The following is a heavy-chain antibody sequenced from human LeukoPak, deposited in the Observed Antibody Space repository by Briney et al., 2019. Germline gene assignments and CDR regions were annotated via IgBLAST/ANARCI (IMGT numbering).Heavy chain of an antibody. CDR2: IRSKTDGRTA. J-gene: IGHJ4*02. V-gene: IGHV3-15*01. Sequence: GGSLRLSCAASGFTFSDAWMTWFRQAPGKGLEWVGRIRSKTDGRTADYAAPVKGRFTISRDDSKNTLFLQMNSLKTEDTAVYYCTGLYSSRFDYWGQGTLVTVSS. CDR3: TGLYSSRFDY. D-gene: IGHD6-19*01. CDR1: GFTFSDAW.